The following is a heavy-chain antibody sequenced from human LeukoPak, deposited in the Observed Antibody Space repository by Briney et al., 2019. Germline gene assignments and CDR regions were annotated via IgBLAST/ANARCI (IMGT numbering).Heavy chain of an antibody. D-gene: IGHD4-23*01. V-gene: IGHV4-59*12. CDR3: AREGFDYGGINDAFDI. CDR1: GGSISSYY. J-gene: IGHJ3*02. CDR2: IYHSGST. Sequence: PSETLSLTCTVSGGSISSYYWSWIRQPPGKGLEWIGYIYHSGSTYYNPSLKSRVTISVDRSKNQFSLKLSSVTAADTAGYYCAREGFDYGGINDAFDIWGQGTMVTVSS.